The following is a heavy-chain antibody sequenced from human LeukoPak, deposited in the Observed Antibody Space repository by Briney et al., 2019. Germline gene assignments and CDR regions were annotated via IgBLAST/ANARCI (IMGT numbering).Heavy chain of an antibody. CDR1: GYTFTCYG. CDR3: ARPQSLFRNYDAFDI. Sequence: ASVKVSCRASGYTFTCYGISWVRQAPGQGLEWMGWISAYNGNTNYAQKFQGRVTMTRDTSTNTVYMELSSLRSEDTAVYYCARPQSLFRNYDAFDIWGQGTMVTVSS. V-gene: IGHV1-18*01. D-gene: IGHD2-21*01. J-gene: IGHJ3*02. CDR2: ISAYNGNT.